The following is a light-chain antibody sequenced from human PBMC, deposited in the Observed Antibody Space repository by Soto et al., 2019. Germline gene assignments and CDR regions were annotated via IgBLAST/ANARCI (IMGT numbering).Light chain of an antibody. CDR3: SSYTSSSTYVV. V-gene: IGLV2-14*01. Sequence: QSALTQPASVSGSPGQSITISCTGTSSDVGGYNYVSWYQQHPGKDPKLMIYDVSNRPSGVSNRFSGSKYSNTASLTISGLQAEDEADYYCSSYTSSSTYVVFGGGTKLTVL. CDR1: SSDVGGYNY. J-gene: IGLJ2*01. CDR2: DVS.